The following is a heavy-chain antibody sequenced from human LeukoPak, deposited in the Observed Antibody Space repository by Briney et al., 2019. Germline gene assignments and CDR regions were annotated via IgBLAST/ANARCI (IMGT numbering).Heavy chain of an antibody. D-gene: IGHD4-17*01. CDR3: ARTNWALDYGDYTDYYYYYGMDV. V-gene: IGHV3-11*01. CDR2: ISSSGSTI. J-gene: IGHJ6*02. CDR1: GFTFSDYY. Sequence: GGSLRLSCAASGFTFSDYYMSWIRQAPGKGLGWVSYISSSGSTIYYADSVKGRFTISRDNAKNSLYLQMNSLRAEDTAVYYCARTNWALDYGDYTDYYYYYGMDVWGQGTTVTVSS.